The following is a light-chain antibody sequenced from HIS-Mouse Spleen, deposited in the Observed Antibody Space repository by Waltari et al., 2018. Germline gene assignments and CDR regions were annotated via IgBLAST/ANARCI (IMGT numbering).Light chain of an antibody. CDR1: SSDVGGYNY. CDR3: SSYTSSSTLV. J-gene: IGLJ1*01. Sequence: QSALTQPASVSGSPGQSITISCTGTSSDVGGYNYVSWYQQHPGKAHKLMIYEVRNRPAGVSNRFSGSKSGNTASLTISGLQAEDEADYYCSSYTSSSTLVFGTGTKVTVL. CDR2: EVR. V-gene: IGLV2-14*01.